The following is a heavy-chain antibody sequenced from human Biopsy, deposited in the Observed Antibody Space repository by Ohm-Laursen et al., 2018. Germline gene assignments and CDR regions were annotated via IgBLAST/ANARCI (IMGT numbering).Heavy chain of an antibody. Sequence: SGTLSLTCRVSGDSVTKYYWSWIRQPPGKGLEWIGHIYYSVMTNYNPSLQSRVSISVDTSKNQFSLRLNSVTAADTAVYYCARATNSTGWPYYYFYGMDVWGQGTTVTVSS. V-gene: IGHV4-59*02. J-gene: IGHJ6*02. D-gene: IGHD2/OR15-2a*01. CDR3: ARATNSTGWPYYYFYGMDV. CDR2: IYYSVMT. CDR1: GDSVTKYY.